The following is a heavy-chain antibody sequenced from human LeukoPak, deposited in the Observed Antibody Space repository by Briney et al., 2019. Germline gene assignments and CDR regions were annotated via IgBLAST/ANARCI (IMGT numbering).Heavy chain of an antibody. Sequence: GGSLRLSCAASGFTFTNYNMNWVRQAPGKGLEWVSSITSGSRYIYYGDSVKGRFTISRDNAKNSLFLQMDSLRAEDTAVYYCARSTGVWVDYWGQGTLVTVSS. CDR3: ARSTGVWVDY. D-gene: IGHD2-8*02. CDR1: GFTFTNYN. CDR2: ITSGSRYI. J-gene: IGHJ4*02. V-gene: IGHV3-21*01.